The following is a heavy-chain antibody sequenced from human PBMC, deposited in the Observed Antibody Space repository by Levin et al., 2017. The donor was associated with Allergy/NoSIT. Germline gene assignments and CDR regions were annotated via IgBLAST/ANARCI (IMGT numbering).Heavy chain of an antibody. CDR3: ARGFAGFDP. J-gene: IGHJ5*02. CDR1: GYSFTNYW. CDR2: IYPGDSET. Sequence: GESLKISCKGSGYSFTNYWINWVRQMPGKGLEWMGTIYPGDSETRYSPSFQGQVTMSADKSITTAYLQWSSLKASDTAIYYCARGFAGFDPWGQGPLVTVSS. D-gene: IGHD3-10*01. V-gene: IGHV5-51*01.